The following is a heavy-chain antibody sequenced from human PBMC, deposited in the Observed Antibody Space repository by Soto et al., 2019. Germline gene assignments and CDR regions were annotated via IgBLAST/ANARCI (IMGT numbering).Heavy chain of an antibody. Sequence: VGSVRLSCAASGFTFRSYVMHWVRQAPGKGLEWVAIISYDGSKKYYVNSVKGRFTISRDNSNNTLYLQMNSLRAEDTAIYYCAKDLSREVATTTKMYYHYGMDVWGQGTTVTVSS. J-gene: IGHJ6*02. CDR3: AKDLSREVATTTKMYYHYGMDV. CDR1: GFTFRSYV. D-gene: IGHD5-12*01. CDR2: ISYDGSKK. V-gene: IGHV3-30*18.